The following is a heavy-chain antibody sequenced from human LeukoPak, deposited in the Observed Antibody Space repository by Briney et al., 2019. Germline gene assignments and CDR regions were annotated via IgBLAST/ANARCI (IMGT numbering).Heavy chain of an antibody. CDR2: INPSGGST. D-gene: IGHD3-22*01. Sequence: GASVKVSCKASGYTFTSYYMHWVRQAPGQGLEWMGIINPSGGSTSYAQKFQGRVTMTRDMSTSTVYMELSSLRSEDTAVYYCARDPYHYDSSGYPLDYWGQGTLVTVSS. V-gene: IGHV1-46*01. CDR3: ARDPYHYDSSGYPLDY. CDR1: GYTFTSYY. J-gene: IGHJ4*02.